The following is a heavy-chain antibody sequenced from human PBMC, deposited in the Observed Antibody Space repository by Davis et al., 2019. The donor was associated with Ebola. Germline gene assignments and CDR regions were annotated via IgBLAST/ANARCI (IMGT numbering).Heavy chain of an antibody. Sequence: GESLKISCAVSGITFSRYAMHWVRQAPGKGLEWVTDIAYDGRYESYAESVKGRFTISRDNSKSTLYLQMNSLRLEDTAVYYCVRDYNDGIGRFDNWGQGTLVTVSS. CDR2: IAYDGRYE. V-gene: IGHV3-30*04. CDR1: GITFSRYA. D-gene: IGHD3-16*01. CDR3: VRDYNDGIGRFDN. J-gene: IGHJ4*02.